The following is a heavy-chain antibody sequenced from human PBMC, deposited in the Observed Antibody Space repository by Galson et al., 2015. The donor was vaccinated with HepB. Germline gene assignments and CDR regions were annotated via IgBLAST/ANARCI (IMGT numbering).Heavy chain of an antibody. CDR3: AREEYSSGWYGSGLGNWFDP. D-gene: IGHD6-19*01. CDR2: ISSDGSNK. J-gene: IGHJ5*02. V-gene: IGHV3-30*04. CDR1: GFTFSAYS. Sequence: SLRLSCAASGFTFSAYSIHWVRQAPGKRLEWVALISSDGSNKNYADSVKGRFTISRANSKNTVYLQMYSLRAEDTAIYYCAREEYSSGWYGSGLGNWFDPWGQGTPVTVSS.